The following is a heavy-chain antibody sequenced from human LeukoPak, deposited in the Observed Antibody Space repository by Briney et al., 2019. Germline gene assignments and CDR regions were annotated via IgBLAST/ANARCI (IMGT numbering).Heavy chain of an antibody. V-gene: IGHV3-23*01. D-gene: IGHD2/OR15-2a*01. J-gene: IGHJ4*02. CDR3: ARNYFDLYYFDS. Sequence: PGGSLRLSCAASGFTVSSNYMSWVRQAPGKGLEWVSAISGSGGSTYYADSVKGRFTISRDNSKNTLYLQMNSLRAEDTAVYYCARNYFDLYYFDSWGQGTLVTVSS. CDR1: GFTVSSNY. CDR2: ISGSGGST.